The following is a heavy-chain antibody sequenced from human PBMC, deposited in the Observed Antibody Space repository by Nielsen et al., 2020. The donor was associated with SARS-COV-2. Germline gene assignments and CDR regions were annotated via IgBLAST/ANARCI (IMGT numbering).Heavy chain of an antibody. CDR1: GFTFGDYA. CDR2: IRSKAYGGTT. CDR3: TIVFFGYCSSTSCPHFDY. V-gene: IGHV3-49*03. J-gene: IGHJ4*02. D-gene: IGHD2-2*03. Sequence: GESLKISCTASGFTFGDYAMSWFRQAPGKGLEWVGFIRSKAYGGTTEYAASVKGRFTISRDDSNSIAYLQMNSLKTEDTAVYYCTIVFFGYCSSTSCPHFDYCGQGTLVTVSS.